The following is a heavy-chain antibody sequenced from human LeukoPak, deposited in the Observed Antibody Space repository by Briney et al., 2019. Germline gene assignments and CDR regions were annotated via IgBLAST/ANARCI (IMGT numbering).Heavy chain of an antibody. J-gene: IGHJ5*02. CDR3: ARGGCSSTSCRGWFDP. CDR2: IIPIFGTA. D-gene: IGHD2-2*01. CDR1: GGTFSSYA. V-gene: IGHV1-69*05. Sequence: SVNVSCKASGGTFSSYAISWVRQAPGQGLEWMGGIIPIFGTANYAQKFQGRVTITTDESTSTAYTDLSSLRSEDTAVYYCARGGCSSTSCRGWFDPWGQGTLVTVSS.